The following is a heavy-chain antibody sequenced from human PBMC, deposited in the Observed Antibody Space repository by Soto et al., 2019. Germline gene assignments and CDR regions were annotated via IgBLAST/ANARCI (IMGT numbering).Heavy chain of an antibody. CDR1: GFTFNSYS. V-gene: IGHV3-48*02. D-gene: IGHD3-9*01. J-gene: IGHJ6*02. CDR3: ARDPISRAARYFDWRTPWGWFDPWGQGTLVTVSSGKPGVCYRPYYYGMDV. CDR2: ISSSSSTI. Sequence: GGSLRLSCAASGFTFNSYSMNWVRQAPGKGLEWVSYISSSSSTIYYADSVKGRFTISRDNAKISLYLQMNSLRDEDTAVYYCARDPISRAARYFDWRTPWGWFDPWGQGTLVTVSSGKPGVCYRPYYYGMDVWGQGTTVTVSS.